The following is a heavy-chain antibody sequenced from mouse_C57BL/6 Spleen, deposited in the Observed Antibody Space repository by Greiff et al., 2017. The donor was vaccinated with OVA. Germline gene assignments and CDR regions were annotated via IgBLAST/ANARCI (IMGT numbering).Heavy chain of an antibody. CDR1: GYTFTSYW. CDR3: TRFPSYYYGSRGYAMDY. D-gene: IGHD1-1*01. J-gene: IGHJ4*01. CDR2: IHPNSGST. Sequence: VKLQQPGAELVKPGASVKLSCKASGYTFTSYWMHWVKQRPGQGLEWIGMIHPNSGSTNYNEKFKSKATLTVDKSSSTAYMQLSSLTSEDSAVYYCTRFPSYYYGSRGYAMDYWGQGTSVTVSS. V-gene: IGHV1-64*01.